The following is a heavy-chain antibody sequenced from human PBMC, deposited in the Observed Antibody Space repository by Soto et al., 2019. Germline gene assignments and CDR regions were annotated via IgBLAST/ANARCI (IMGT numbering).Heavy chain of an antibody. CDR1: GFTFSSYA. D-gene: IGHD3-3*01. CDR3: ARDPRYDFWSGYHDY. CDR2: ISYDGSNK. Sequence: QVQLVESGGGVVQPGRSLRLSCAASGFTFSSYAMHWVRQAPGKGLEWVAVISYDGSNKYYADSVKGRFTISRDNSKNTLYLQMNSLRAEDTAVYYCARDPRYDFWSGYHDYWGQGTLVTVSS. J-gene: IGHJ4*02. V-gene: IGHV3-30-3*01.